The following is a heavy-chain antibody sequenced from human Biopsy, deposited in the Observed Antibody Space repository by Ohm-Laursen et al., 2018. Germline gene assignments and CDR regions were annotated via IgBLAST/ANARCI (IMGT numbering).Heavy chain of an antibody. CDR1: GFTFSNYA. Sequence: SLRLSCTSSGFTFSNYAMSWVCQAPGKGLEWVSAIRVSGVSTYYTDSVKGRFTILRDNSKNTLYLQMNSLIAEDTAVYYCAKDSPSILGVVFPGFDAFDIWGQGTMVTVSS. D-gene: IGHD3-3*01. CDR2: IRVSGVST. J-gene: IGHJ3*02. V-gene: IGHV3-23*01. CDR3: AKDSPSILGVVFPGFDAFDI.